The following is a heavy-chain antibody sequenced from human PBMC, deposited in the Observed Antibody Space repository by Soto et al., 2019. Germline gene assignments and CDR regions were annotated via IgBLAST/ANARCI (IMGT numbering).Heavy chain of an antibody. D-gene: IGHD3-10*01. V-gene: IGHV4-30-4*01. CDR1: GGSISSGEYY. CDR3: AGKRTFGEFHFDY. CDR2: IYYSGST. Sequence: PSETLSLTCTVSGGSISSGEYYWSWIRQPPGKGLEWIGYIYYSGSTYYNRSPKSRVTISVDTSRNQFSLKLSSVTAADTAVYYCAGKRTFGEFHFDYCRQRPLVTVSS. J-gene: IGHJ4*02.